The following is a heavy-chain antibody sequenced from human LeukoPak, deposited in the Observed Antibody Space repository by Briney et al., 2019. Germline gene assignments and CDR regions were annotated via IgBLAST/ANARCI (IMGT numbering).Heavy chain of an antibody. D-gene: IGHD6-6*01. Sequence: GGSLRLSCAASGFTFSSYAMSWVRQAPGKGLEWVSAISGSGGSTYYADSVKGRFTISRDNSKNTVYLQMNSLTAEDTAVYFCAKGSAAARPYYFDYWGQGTLVTVSS. CDR1: GFTFSSYA. CDR3: AKGSAAARPYYFDY. V-gene: IGHV3-23*01. CDR2: ISGSGGST. J-gene: IGHJ4*02.